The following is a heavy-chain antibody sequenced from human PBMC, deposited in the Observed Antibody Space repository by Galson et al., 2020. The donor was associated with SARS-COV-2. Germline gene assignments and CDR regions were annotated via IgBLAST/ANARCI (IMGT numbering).Heavy chain of an antibody. CDR2: ISYDGSNK. CDR1: GFTFSSYG. Sequence: GGSLRLSCAASGFTFSSYGMHWVRQAPGKGLEWVAVISYDGSNKYYADSVKGRFTISRDNSKNTLYLQMNSLRAEDTAVYYCAKDWGILGWAYYFDYWGQGTLVTVSS. D-gene: IGHD3-16*01. J-gene: IGHJ4*02. CDR3: AKDWGILGWAYYFDY. V-gene: IGHV3-30*18.